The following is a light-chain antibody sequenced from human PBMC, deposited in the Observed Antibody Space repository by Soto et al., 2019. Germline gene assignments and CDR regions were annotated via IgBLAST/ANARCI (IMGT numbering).Light chain of an antibody. Sequence: EIVLTQSPGTLSLSPGQRATLSCRASQSVSSNRLAWYQQKPGQAPRLLIYGASSRATGIPDRFSGSGSGTDFTLTISRLEPEDFAAYYCQQYHRTPRTFGQGTKVEI. CDR3: QQYHRTPRT. CDR2: GAS. V-gene: IGKV3-20*01. CDR1: QSVSSNR. J-gene: IGKJ1*01.